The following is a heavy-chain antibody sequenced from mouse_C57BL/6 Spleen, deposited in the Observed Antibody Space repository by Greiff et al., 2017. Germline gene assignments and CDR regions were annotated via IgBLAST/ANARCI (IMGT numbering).Heavy chain of an antibody. V-gene: IGHV1-69*01. CDR3: ARNYGSSLYYAMDY. D-gene: IGHD1-1*01. Sequence: QVQLQQPGAELVMPGASVKLSCKASGYTFTSYWMHWVKQRPGQGLEWLGEIDPSDSYTNYNQKFKGKSTLTVDKSSSTAYMQLSSLTSEESAVYYCARNYGSSLYYAMDYWGQGTSVTVSS. J-gene: IGHJ4*01. CDR1: GYTFTSYW. CDR2: IDPSDSYT.